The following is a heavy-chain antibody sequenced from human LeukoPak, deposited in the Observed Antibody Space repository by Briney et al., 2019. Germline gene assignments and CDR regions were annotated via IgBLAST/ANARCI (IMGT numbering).Heavy chain of an antibody. D-gene: IGHD3-3*01. Sequence: SETLSLTCAVYGGSFSGYYWSWIRQPPGKGLEWIGEIYHSGSTNYNPSLKSRVTISVDKSKNQFSLKLSSVTAADTAVYYCAQGVWSGYTRGYYYYMDVWGKGTTVTVSS. V-gene: IGHV4-34*01. J-gene: IGHJ6*03. CDR3: AQGVWSGYTRGYYYYMDV. CDR2: IYHSGST. CDR1: GGSFSGYY.